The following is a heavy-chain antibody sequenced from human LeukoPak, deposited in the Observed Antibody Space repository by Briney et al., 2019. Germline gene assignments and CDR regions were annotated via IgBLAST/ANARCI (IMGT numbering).Heavy chain of an antibody. D-gene: IGHD5-12*01. V-gene: IGHV4-31*11. Sequence: SQTLSLTCAVSGDSISSGGYWWSWIRQHPGKGPEWIGYISYGGNTYYNPSLKSRVAISAGTPKNQFSLKLSSTTAADTAVYYCARAPVATPSEFDYWGQGTLVTVSS. CDR1: GDSISSGGYW. J-gene: IGHJ4*02. CDR3: ARAPVATPSEFDY. CDR2: ISYGGNT.